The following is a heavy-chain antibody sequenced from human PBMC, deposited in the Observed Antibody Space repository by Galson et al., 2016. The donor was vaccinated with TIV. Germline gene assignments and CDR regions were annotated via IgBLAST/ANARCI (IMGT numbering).Heavy chain of an antibody. CDR2: IYWDDDE. Sequence: PALVKPTQTLTLPCTFSGFSLTTSGVGVGWIRQPPGKALAWLAHIYWDDDERYSPTLKSRLTITKDTSKNQVVLTMTNMDPVDTATFYCAYLPNMFYYGMDVWGQGTTVTVSS. CDR3: AYLPNMFYYGMDV. J-gene: IGHJ6*02. CDR1: GFSLTTSGVG. V-gene: IGHV2-5*02. D-gene: IGHD3-10*02.